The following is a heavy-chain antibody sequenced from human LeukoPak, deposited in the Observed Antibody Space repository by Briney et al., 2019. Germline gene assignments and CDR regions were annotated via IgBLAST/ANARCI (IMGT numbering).Heavy chain of an antibody. CDR1: GFTFKTSG. J-gene: IGHJ4*02. D-gene: IGHD5-12*01. Sequence: GRSLRLSCAASGFTFKTSGMHWVRQAPGKGLEGVSIISYDGLNIYYTDSVRGRFTVSRDNSQNTLFLQMNSLRPEDTALYYCAKDRRSDSGYPDHWGQGTLVIVSS. CDR3: AKDRRSDSGYPDH. V-gene: IGHV3-30*18. CDR2: ISYDGLNI.